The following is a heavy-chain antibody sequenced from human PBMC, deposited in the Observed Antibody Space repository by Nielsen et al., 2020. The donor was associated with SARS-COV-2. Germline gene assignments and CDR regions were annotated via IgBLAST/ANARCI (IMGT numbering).Heavy chain of an antibody. V-gene: IGHV3-48*03. D-gene: IGHD6-19*01. CDR2: ISSSGSTI. J-gene: IGHJ5*02. Sequence: GALRLSCAASGFTFSSYEMNWVRQAPGKGLEWVSYISSSGSTIYYADSVKGRFTISRDNAKNSLYLQMNSLRAEDTAVYYCARSRSSGWLKLTASFDPWCQGTLVTVSS. CDR3: ARSRSSGWLKLTASFDP. CDR1: GFTFSSYE.